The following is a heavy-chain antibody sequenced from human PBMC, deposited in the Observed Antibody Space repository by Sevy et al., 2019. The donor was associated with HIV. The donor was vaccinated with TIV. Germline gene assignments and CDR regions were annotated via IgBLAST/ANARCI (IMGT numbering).Heavy chain of an antibody. V-gene: IGHV3-30*03. J-gene: IGHJ4*02. Sequence: GESLKISCAASGFTFSSYGMHWVRQAPGKGLEWVAVISYDGSNKYYADSVKGRFTISRDNSKNTLYLQMNSLRAEDTAVYYCATDQQWLADYWGQGTLVTVSS. CDR1: GFTFSSYG. CDR3: ATDQQWLADY. CDR2: ISYDGSNK. D-gene: IGHD6-19*01.